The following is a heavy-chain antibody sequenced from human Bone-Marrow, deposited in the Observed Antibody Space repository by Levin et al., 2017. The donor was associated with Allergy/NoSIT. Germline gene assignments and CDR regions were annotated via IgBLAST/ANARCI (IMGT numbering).Heavy chain of an antibody. CDR3: AKDIGVLLWFGELSDQDAFDI. D-gene: IGHD3-10*01. CDR1: GFTFSSYA. CDR2: ISGSGGST. J-gene: IGHJ3*02. Sequence: PGESLKISCAASGFTFSSYAMSWVRQAPGKGLEWVSAISGSGGSTYYADSVKGRFTISRDNSKNTLYLQMNSLRAEDTAVYYCAKDIGVLLWFGELSDQDAFDIWGQGTMVTVSS. V-gene: IGHV3-23*01.